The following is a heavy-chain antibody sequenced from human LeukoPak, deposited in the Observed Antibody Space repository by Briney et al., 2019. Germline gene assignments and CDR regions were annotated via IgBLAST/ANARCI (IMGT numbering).Heavy chain of an antibody. V-gene: IGHV3-7*01. J-gene: IGHJ4*02. CDR2: IKQDGSEK. CDR1: GLTFSSYW. CDR3: AREFVVVTAINGFDY. D-gene: IGHD2-21*02. Sequence: GGSLRLSCAASGLTFSSYWMSWVRQAPGKGLEWVANIKQDGSEKYYVDSVKGRFTISRDNAKNSLYLQMNSLRAEDTAVYYCAREFVVVTAINGFDYWGQGTLVTVSS.